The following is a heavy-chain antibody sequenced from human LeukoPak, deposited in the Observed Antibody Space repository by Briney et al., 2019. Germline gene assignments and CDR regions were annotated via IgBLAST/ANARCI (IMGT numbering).Heavy chain of an antibody. J-gene: IGHJ4*02. CDR1: GYTFTSYG. D-gene: IGHD2-8*01. CDR2: IIPIFGRA. Sequence: ASVKVSCKASGYTFTSYGISWVRQAPGQGLEWMGGIIPIFGRANYAQKFQGRVRITADESTSTAYMELSSLRSEDTAVYYCARNLGYCTNGVCYTLDYWGQGTLVTVPS. V-gene: IGHV1-69*13. CDR3: ARNLGYCTNGVCYTLDY.